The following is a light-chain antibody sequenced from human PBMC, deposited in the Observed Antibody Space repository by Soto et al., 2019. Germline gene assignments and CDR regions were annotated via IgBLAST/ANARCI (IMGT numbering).Light chain of an antibody. V-gene: IGLV2-23*02. CDR3: SSFARSSTP. CDR1: SSDVGSNNL. CDR2: EVS. Sequence: QSALTQPASVSGSPGQSITISCTGTSSDVGSNNLVSWYQQQPGKAPKLMIYEVSRRPSGVSNRFSGSKSGNTASLTISGLQAEDEADYYCSSFARSSTPFGSGTKLTVL. J-gene: IGLJ1*01.